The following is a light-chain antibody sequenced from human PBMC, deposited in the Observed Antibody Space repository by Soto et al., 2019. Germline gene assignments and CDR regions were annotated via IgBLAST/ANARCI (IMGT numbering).Light chain of an antibody. CDR1: QSISDT. V-gene: IGKV3-15*01. Sequence: EIVVWLSPATLSLSQGGRATLSCRASQSISDTLALYQQKPGQAPRLLIYGASTRATGIPARFSGSGSGTEFTLIISSLQSEDFAVYYCQQYTNLPRTFGQGTNVDIK. CDR2: GAS. CDR3: QQYTNLPRT. J-gene: IGKJ1*01.